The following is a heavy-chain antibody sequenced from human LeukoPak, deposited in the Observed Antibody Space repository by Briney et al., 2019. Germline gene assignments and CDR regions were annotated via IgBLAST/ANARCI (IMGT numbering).Heavy chain of an antibody. CDR1: GFTFSTYS. CDR3: ARVGSDASDI. V-gene: IGHV3-21*01. J-gene: IGHJ3*02. Sequence: GGSLRLSCAASGFTFSTYSMNWVRQAPGKGLEWVSSISSSSSYIYYADSVKGRFTISRDNAKNSPYLQMNSLRAEDTAVYYCARVGSDASDIWGQGTMVTVSS. CDR2: ISSSSSYI. D-gene: IGHD1-14*01.